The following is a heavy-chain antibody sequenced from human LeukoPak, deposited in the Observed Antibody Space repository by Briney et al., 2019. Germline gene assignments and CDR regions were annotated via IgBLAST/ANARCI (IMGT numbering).Heavy chain of an antibody. D-gene: IGHD3-10*01. CDR2: IDYSGST. V-gene: IGHV4-39*01. CDR1: GGSSSSSSNY. CDR3: ARHPPYYYGYIND. Sequence: SETLSLTCTVSGGSSSSSSNYWGWIRQPPGKGLEWIGSIDYSGSTYYNPSLKSRVTISVDTSKNRFSLKLSSVTAADTAVYYCARHPPYYYGYINDWGQGTLVTVSS. J-gene: IGHJ4*02.